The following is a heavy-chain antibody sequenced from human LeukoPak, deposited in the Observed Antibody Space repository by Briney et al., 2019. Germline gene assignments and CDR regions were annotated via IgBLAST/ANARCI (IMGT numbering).Heavy chain of an antibody. J-gene: IGHJ4*01. D-gene: IGHD2-2*01. Sequence: GGSLRLSCAVSRFTFSSYWMHWVRQAPGKGLVWVSRINSDGSSTSYADSVKGRFTISRDNAKNTLYLQMNSLRAEDTAVYYCARRPLPAAISYHFDYWGHGTPVTVSS. V-gene: IGHV3-74*01. CDR3: ARRPLPAAISYHFDY. CDR1: RFTFSSYW. CDR2: INSDGSST.